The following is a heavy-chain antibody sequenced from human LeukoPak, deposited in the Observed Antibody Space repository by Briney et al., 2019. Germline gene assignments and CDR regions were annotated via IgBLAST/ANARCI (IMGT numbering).Heavy chain of an antibody. D-gene: IGHD6-13*01. J-gene: IGHJ4*02. Sequence: PGGSLRLSCAASGFTFSDHYMDWVRQAPGKGLEGVGRTRNKANSYTTEYAASVRGRFTISRDDSKNSLYMQMNSLKTEDTAVYYCARGTSSAGTVTPDYWGQGTLVTVAS. CDR1: GFTFSDHY. V-gene: IGHV3-72*01. CDR2: TRNKANSYTT. CDR3: ARGTSSAGTVTPDY.